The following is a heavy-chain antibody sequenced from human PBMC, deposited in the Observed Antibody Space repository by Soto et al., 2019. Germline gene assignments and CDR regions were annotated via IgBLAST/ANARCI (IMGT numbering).Heavy chain of an antibody. D-gene: IGHD3-16*01. Sequence: KLLESGGQLIQPGGSLRLSCAGTGFNFGGYAMSWVRQAPGKGLEWVSTLSGDGSRAYYADSVRGRFTVSRDNSKSTLYLRMNSLRADDTDIYYCAKRGGYAISFYDSWGQGTLVTVSS. CDR1: GFNFGGYA. CDR3: AKRGGYAISFYDS. CDR2: LSGDGSRA. V-gene: IGHV3-23*01. J-gene: IGHJ4*02.